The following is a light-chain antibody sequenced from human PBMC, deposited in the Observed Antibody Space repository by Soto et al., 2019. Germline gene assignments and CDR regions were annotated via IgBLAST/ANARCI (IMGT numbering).Light chain of an antibody. CDR1: QTISSY. CDR2: AAS. V-gene: IGKV1-39*01. CDR3: QEHNSAPLT. J-gene: IGKJ4*01. Sequence: DIQMTQSPSSLSASIGDRVTITCRASQTISSYLNWYQQKPGKAPKLLIYAASSLQSGVPSRFSGSGSGTDFTLTISSLQPEDVGTYYCQEHNSAPLTFGGGTKVDIK.